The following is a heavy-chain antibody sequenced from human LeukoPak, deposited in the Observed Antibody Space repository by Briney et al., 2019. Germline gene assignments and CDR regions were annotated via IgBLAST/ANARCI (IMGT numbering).Heavy chain of an antibody. CDR3: ARDGTPGWNTLGNRWFDP. CDR2: INPSGGST. D-gene: IGHD1/OR15-1a*01. J-gene: IGHJ5*02. Sequence: ASVKVSCKAAGYTFTSYYMHWVRQAPGQGLEWMGIINPSGGSTSYAQKFQGRVTMTRDTSTSTAYMELSSLRSEDTAVYYCARDGTPGWNTLGNRWFDPWGQGTLVTVSS. CDR1: GYTFTSYY. V-gene: IGHV1-46*03.